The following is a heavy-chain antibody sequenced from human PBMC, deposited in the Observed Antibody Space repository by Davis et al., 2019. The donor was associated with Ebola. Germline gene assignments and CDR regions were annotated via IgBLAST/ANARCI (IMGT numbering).Heavy chain of an antibody. D-gene: IGHD6-19*01. CDR2: ISGSGDST. J-gene: IGHJ4*02. V-gene: IGHV3-23*01. Sequence: PGGSLRLSCAASGFTFSSYAMSWVRQAPGKGLEWVSAISGSGDSTYYADSVKGRFTVSRDNSKNTLYLQMNSLRVEDTAVYYCAKGTGSSGWYNFDYWGQGTLVTVSS. CDR3: AKGTGSSGWYNFDY. CDR1: GFTFSSYA.